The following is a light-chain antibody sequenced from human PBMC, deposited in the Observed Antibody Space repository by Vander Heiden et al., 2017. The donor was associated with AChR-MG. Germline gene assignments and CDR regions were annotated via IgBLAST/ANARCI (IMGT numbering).Light chain of an antibody. V-gene: IGLV2-11*01. CDR2: DVN. J-gene: IGLJ2*01. CDR3: CSYAATYSYVI. Sequence: QSALTQPRSVSGSPGQSVTISCTGTSSDVGAYNYISWYQQHPGKAPKLLIYDVNKRPSGVPDRFSGSMSGNTASLTISGLQAEDEADYYCCSYAATYSYVIFAGGTKLSAL. CDR1: SSDVGAYNY.